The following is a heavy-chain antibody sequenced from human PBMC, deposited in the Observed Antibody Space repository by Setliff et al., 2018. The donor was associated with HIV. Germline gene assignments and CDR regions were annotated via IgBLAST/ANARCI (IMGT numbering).Heavy chain of an antibody. Sequence: GGSLRLSCAASGFMFSNYAMTWVRQAPGKGLEWVSSISGTAYNTYYADSVKGRSTISRDNSKNTLYLQIDNLGAEDTAIYYCAKLQEGHVYSHYDSWGQGTLVTVSS. CDR3: AKLQEGHVYSHYDS. CDR1: GFMFSNYA. J-gene: IGHJ4*02. V-gene: IGHV3-23*01. CDR2: ISGTAYNT. D-gene: IGHD2-21*01.